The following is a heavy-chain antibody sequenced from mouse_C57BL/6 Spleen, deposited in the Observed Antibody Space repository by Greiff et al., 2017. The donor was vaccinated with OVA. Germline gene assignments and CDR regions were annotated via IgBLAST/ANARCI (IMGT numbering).Heavy chain of an antibody. CDR3: SSHITSLYAMDY. V-gene: IGHV1-39*01. CDR1: GYSFTDYN. J-gene: IGHJ4*01. D-gene: IGHD1-2*01. Sequence: VQLQQSGPELVKPGASVKISCKASGYSFTDYNMNWVKQSNGKSLEWIGVINPNYGTTSYNQKFKGKATLTVDQSSSTAYMQLKSLTSEDSAVYYCSSHITSLYAMDYWGQGTSVTVSS. CDR2: INPNYGTT.